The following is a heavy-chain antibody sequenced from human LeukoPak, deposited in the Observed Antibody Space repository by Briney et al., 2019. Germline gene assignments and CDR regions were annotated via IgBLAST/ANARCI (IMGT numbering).Heavy chain of an antibody. V-gene: IGHV4-59*01. CDR2: ISYGNT. Sequence: PSETLSLPCSLSVGSISTYYWNCLPHTPGRGLEWIGHISYGNTDYNPSLKSRVTISVDTSKNQFSLKLTSVTAADTAVYYCARDKAHSYGRYFDPWGQGALVTVSS. J-gene: IGHJ5*02. D-gene: IGHD5-18*01. CDR1: VGSISTYY. CDR3: ARDKAHSYGRYFDP.